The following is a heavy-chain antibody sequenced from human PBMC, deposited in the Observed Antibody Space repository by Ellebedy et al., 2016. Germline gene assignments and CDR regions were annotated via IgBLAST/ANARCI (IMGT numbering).Heavy chain of an antibody. J-gene: IGHJ4*02. CDR2: IAQDGSEI. CDR1: GFTFSSYW. Sequence: GGSLRLSXAASGFTFSSYWMGWVRQAPGKGLEWVANIAQDGSEIYYVDSVKGRFTISRDNAKNSVFLQMNSLRAEDTAVYYCARYPRPPYHFDYWGQGTLVTVSS. D-gene: IGHD2-2*02. V-gene: IGHV3-7*01. CDR3: ARYPRPPYHFDY.